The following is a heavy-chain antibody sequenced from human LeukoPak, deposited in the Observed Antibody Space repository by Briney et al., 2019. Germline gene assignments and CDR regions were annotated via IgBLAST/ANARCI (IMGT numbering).Heavy chain of an antibody. CDR2: ISAYNGNT. CDR1: GYTFTSYG. D-gene: IGHD5-12*01. V-gene: IGHV1-18*01. J-gene: IGHJ3*02. Sequence: GASVKVSCKASGYTFTSYGIRWVRQAPGQGLEWMGWISAYNGNTNYAQKLQGRVTMTTDTSTSTAYMELRSLRSDDAAVYYCASYSGYDSWSDAFDIWGQGTMVTVSS. CDR3: ASYSGYDSWSDAFDI.